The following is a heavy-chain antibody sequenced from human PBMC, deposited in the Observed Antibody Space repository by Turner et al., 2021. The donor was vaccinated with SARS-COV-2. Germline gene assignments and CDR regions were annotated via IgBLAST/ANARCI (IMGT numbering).Heavy chain of an antibody. CDR1: GYTFTGYY. CDR2: INPNSGGT. D-gene: IGHD2-2*02. CDR3: ARSIVVVPAAISY. Sequence: QVQLVQYGAEVKKPGASVKVSCKASGYTFTGYYMHWVRQAPGQGLEWMGWINPNSGGTNYAQKFQGRVTMTRDMSISTAYMELSRLRSDDTAVYYCARSIVVVPAAISYWGQGTLVTVSS. V-gene: IGHV1-2*02. J-gene: IGHJ4*02.